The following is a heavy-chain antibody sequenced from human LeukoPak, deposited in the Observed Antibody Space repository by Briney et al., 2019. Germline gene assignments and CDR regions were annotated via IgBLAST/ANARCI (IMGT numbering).Heavy chain of an antibody. CDR3: ARELPAAITWFDP. J-gene: IGHJ5*02. CDR2: INPNSGGT. CDR1: GYTFTGYY. D-gene: IGHD2-2*02. V-gene: IGHV1-2*02. Sequence: HGASVKVSCKASGYTFTGYYMHWVRQPPGQGLEWMGWINPNSGGTNYAQKFQGRVTMTRDTSISTAYMELSRLRSDDTAVYYCARELPAAITWFDPWGQGTLVTVSS.